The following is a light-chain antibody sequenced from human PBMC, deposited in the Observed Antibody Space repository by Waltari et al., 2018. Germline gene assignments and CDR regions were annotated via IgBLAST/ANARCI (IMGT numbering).Light chain of an antibody. Sequence: EIVLTQSPGTLSLYLGERATVSCRASQSVRRALAWYQQKPGQAPKLLNYGASTRATDIPDRCSGSGSGTDFSLTIRRLEPDDFAVYYCQHYLRLPVTFGQGTTVEI. V-gene: IGKV3-20*01. CDR2: GAS. CDR1: QSVRRA. CDR3: QHYLRLPVT. J-gene: IGKJ1*01.